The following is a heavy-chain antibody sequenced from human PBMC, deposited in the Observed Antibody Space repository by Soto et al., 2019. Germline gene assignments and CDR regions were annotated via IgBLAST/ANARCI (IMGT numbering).Heavy chain of an antibody. Sequence: ASVKVSCKASGYTFTGYYMHWVRQAPGQGLEWMGWINPNSGGTNYAQKFQGRVTMTRDTSISTACMELSRLRSDDTAVYYCAREIAPGYSSGWDVIDYWGQGTLVTVSS. J-gene: IGHJ4*02. CDR1: GYTFTGYY. D-gene: IGHD6-19*01. CDR2: INPNSGGT. CDR3: AREIAPGYSSGWDVIDY. V-gene: IGHV1-2*02.